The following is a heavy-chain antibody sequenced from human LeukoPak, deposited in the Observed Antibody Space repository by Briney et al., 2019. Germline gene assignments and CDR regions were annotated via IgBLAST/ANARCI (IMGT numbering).Heavy chain of an antibody. Sequence: GGSLRLSCAAPGFTFSTYAVSWVRQAPGKGLEWVSGISASGISTYYADSVKGRFTISRDNSKNTLYLQMNSLRAEDTAVYYCARLYSSSYFDYWGQGTLVSVSS. CDR2: ISASGIST. CDR1: GFTFSTYA. V-gene: IGHV3-23*01. D-gene: IGHD6-6*01. CDR3: ARLYSSSYFDY. J-gene: IGHJ4*02.